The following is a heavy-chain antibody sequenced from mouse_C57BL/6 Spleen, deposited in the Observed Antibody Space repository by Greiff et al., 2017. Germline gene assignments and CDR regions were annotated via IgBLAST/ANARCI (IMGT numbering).Heavy chain of an antibody. D-gene: IGHD1-1*01. CDR1: GFTFSNYW. Sequence: EVQLVESGGGLVQPGGSMKLSCVASGFTFSNYWMNWVRQSPEKGLEWVAQIRLKSDNYATHYAESVKGRFTISRDDSKSSVYLQMNNLRAEDTGIYYCTGDGTLYWYFDVWGTGTTVTVSS. CDR3: TGDGTLYWYFDV. V-gene: IGHV6-3*01. J-gene: IGHJ1*03. CDR2: IRLKSDNYAT.